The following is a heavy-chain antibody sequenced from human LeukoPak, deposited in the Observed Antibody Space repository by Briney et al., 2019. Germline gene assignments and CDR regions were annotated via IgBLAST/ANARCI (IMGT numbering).Heavy chain of an antibody. Sequence: GGSLRLSCAASGFTFSSYSMNWVRQAPGKGLEWVSSISSSSSYIYYADSVKGRFTISRDNAKNSLYLQMNGLRAEDTAVYYCARVQITAEYYFDYWGQGTLVTVSS. D-gene: IGHD2-21*02. CDR2: ISSSSSYI. CDR1: GFTFSSYS. CDR3: ARVQITAEYYFDY. V-gene: IGHV3-21*01. J-gene: IGHJ4*02.